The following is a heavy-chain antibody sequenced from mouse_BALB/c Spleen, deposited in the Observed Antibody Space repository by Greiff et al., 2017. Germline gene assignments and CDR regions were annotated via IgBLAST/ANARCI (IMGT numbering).Heavy chain of an antibody. CDR1: GFTFSNYW. J-gene: IGHJ2*01. D-gene: IGHD1-1*01. CDR3: TRVYYYGSSFLDY. V-gene: IGHV6-6*02. CDR2: IRLKSNNYAT. Sequence: EVKLVESGGGLVQPGGSMKLSCVASGFTFSNYWMNWVRQSPEKGLEWVAEIRLKSNNYATHYAESVKGRFTISRDDSKSSVYLQMNNLRAEDTGIYYCTRVYYYGSSFLDYWGQGTTLTVSS.